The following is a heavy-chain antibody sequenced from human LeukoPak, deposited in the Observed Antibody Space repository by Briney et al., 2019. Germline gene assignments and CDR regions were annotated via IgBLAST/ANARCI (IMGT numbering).Heavy chain of an antibody. V-gene: IGHV1-69*13. J-gene: IGHJ5*02. CDR2: IIPIFDTA. CDR3: ARYWAYYYDSSGYFPQNWFDP. D-gene: IGHD3-22*01. Sequence: ASVKVSCKASGGTFSSYAISWVRQAPGQGLEWMGGIIPIFDTANYAQKFQGRVTITADESTSTAYMELSSLRSEDTAVYYCARYWAYYYDSSGYFPQNWFDPWGQGTLVTVSS. CDR1: GGTFSSYA.